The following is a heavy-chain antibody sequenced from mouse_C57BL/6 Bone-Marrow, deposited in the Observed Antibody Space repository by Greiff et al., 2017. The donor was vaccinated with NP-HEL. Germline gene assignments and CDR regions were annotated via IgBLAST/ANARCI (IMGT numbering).Heavy chain of an antibody. D-gene: IGHD1-1*01. CDR2: IDPENGDT. Sequence: VQLQQSGAELVRPGASVKLSCTASGFNIKDDYMHWVKQRPEQGLEWIGWIDPENGDTEYASKFQGKATIPADTSSNTAYLQLSSLTSEDTAVYYCTTFYYDGSSPWYFDVWGTGTTVTVSS. J-gene: IGHJ1*03. V-gene: IGHV14-4*01. CDR3: TTFYYDGSSPWYFDV. CDR1: GFNIKDDY.